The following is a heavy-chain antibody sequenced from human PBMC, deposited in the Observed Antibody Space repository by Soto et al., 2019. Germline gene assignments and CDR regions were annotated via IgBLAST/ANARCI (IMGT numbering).Heavy chain of an antibody. V-gene: IGHV3-30*18. CDR2: ISYDGSNK. Sequence: QVQLVESGGGVVQPGRSLRLSCAASGFTFSSYGMHWVRQAPGKGLEWVAVISYDGSNKYYADSVKGRFTISRDNSKNTLYLQMNSLRAEDTAVYYCAKVHETGGLYYYYSMDVWGQGTTVTVSS. J-gene: IGHJ6*02. CDR3: AKVHETGGLYYYYSMDV. D-gene: IGHD7-27*01. CDR1: GFTFSSYG.